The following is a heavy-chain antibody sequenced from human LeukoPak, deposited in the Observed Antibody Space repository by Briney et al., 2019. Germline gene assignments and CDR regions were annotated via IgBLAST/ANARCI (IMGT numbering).Heavy chain of an antibody. Sequence: SETLSLTCTVSGGSISSSSYYWGWIRQPPGKGLEWIGSIYYSGSTYYNPSLKSRVTISVDTSKNQFSLKLSSVTAADTAVYYCAREFNFPTSVYAFDIWGQGTMVTVSS. CDR3: AREFNFPTSVYAFDI. D-gene: IGHD1-1*01. J-gene: IGHJ3*02. CDR2: IYYSGST. V-gene: IGHV4-39*02. CDR1: GGSISSSSYY.